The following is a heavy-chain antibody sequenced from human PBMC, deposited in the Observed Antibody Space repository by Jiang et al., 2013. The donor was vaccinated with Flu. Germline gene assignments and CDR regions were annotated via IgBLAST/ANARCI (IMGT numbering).Heavy chain of an antibody. V-gene: IGHV5-51*01. CDR3: ARDGYCSSTSCEGGADY. J-gene: IGHJ4*02. Sequence: YSPSFQGQVTISADKSISTAYLQWSSLKASDTAMYYCARDGYCSSTSCEGGADYWGQGTLVTVSS. D-gene: IGHD2-2*03.